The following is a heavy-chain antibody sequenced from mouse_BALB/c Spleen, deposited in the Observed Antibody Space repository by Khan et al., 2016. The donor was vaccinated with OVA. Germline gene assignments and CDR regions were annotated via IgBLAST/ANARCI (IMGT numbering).Heavy chain of an antibody. J-gene: IGHJ2*01. Sequence: QVQLKESGAELAKPGASVKMSCKASGYSFTSFWMHWVKQRPGQGLEWIGCINPTSGYTDYNEKFKDRATLSADKSSSTAYMQLSSLTSEDSAVYFNTRDRIDYWGQGTTLTVSS. CDR3: TRDRIDY. CDR1: GYSFTSFW. V-gene: IGHV1-7*01. CDR2: INPTSGYT.